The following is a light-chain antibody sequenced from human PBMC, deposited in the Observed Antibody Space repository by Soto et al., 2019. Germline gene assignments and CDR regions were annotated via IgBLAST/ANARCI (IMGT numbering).Light chain of an antibody. V-gene: IGKV3-20*01. CDR2: QTS. Sequence: EIVLTQSPATLSSFPGDRVTLSCRASQYINTRLAWYQHRPGQAPRLLIYQTSLRATGIPDRFSASGSGTDFTLTISRLEPEDSAVFYCHLYGASPPTFGQGTKVDIK. CDR3: HLYGASPPT. J-gene: IGKJ1*01. CDR1: QYINTR.